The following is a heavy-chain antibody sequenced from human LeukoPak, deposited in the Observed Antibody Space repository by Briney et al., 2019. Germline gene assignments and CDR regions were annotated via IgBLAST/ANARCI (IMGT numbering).Heavy chain of an antibody. CDR2: INPTSGST. D-gene: IGHD6-19*01. V-gene: IGHV1-46*01. CDR1: GYTFTNYY. J-gene: IGHJ1*01. Sequence: GASVKVFCKASGYTFTNYYMHWVRQAPGQGLEWMGIINPTSGSTSYAQKFQGRVTMTRDMSTSTVYMELSSLRSEDAAVYYCARETGMAVEKNEYFQHWGQGTLITVSS. CDR3: ARETGMAVEKNEYFQH.